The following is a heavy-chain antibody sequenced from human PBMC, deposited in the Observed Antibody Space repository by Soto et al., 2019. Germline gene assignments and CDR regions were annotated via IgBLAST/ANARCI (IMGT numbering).Heavy chain of an antibody. V-gene: IGHV4-4*02. CDR1: GASVANDNW. J-gene: IGHJ6*02. CDR3: KRHFYYSMDV. Sequence: QVQLQESGPGLVKPSETLSLTCTVSGASVANDNWWSWVRQSPGKGLEWIGEVHHSVGNNNSPSLTSRVTISVDKSTNQFSLKLHSVTAADSAVYFCKRHFYYSMDVWGQGTTVTVS. CDR2: VHHSVGN.